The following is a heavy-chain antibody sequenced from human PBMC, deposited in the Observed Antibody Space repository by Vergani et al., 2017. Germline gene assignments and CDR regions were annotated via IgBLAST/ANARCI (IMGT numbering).Heavy chain of an antibody. D-gene: IGHD6-13*01. CDR2: IDPSDSYT. J-gene: IGHJ6*03. CDR1: GYSFTSYW. V-gene: IGHV5-10-1*03. Sequence: EVQLVQSGAEVKKPGESLRISCKGSGYSFTSYWISWVRQMPGKGLEWMGRIDPSDSYTNYSPSFQGHVTISADKSISTAYLQWSSLKASDTAMYYCARPEGYSSSWKHYYYYYMDVWGKGTTVTVSS. CDR3: ARPEGYSSSWKHYYYYYMDV.